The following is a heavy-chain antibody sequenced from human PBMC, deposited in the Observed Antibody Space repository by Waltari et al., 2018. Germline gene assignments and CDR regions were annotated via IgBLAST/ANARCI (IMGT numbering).Heavy chain of an antibody. CDR3: ACLDIVVVREAFDI. CDR1: GYTFPAYY. D-gene: IGHD2-2*03. J-gene: IGHJ3*02. CDR2: INPNSGGT. Sequence: QVQLVQSGAEVKKPGASVKVSCKASGYTFPAYYMHWVRQAPGQGLEWMGWINPNSGGTNYAQKFQGRVTMTRDTSISTAYMELSRLRSDDTAVYYCACLDIVVVREAFDIWGQGTMVTVSS. V-gene: IGHV1-2*02.